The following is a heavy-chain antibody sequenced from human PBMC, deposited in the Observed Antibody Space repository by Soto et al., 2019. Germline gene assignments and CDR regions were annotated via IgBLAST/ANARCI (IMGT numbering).Heavy chain of an antibody. CDR2: IKSKTDGGTT. V-gene: IGHV3-15*07. CDR3: TTDEAKEQQLAPYCFDY. D-gene: IGHD6-13*01. J-gene: IGHJ4*02. Sequence: PGGSLRLSCAASGFTFSNAWMNWVCQAPGKGLEWVGRIKSKTDGGTTDYAAPVKGRFTISRDDSKNTLYLQMNSLKTEDTAVYYCTTDEAKEQQLAPYCFDYWGQGTLVTVSS. CDR1: GFTFSNAW.